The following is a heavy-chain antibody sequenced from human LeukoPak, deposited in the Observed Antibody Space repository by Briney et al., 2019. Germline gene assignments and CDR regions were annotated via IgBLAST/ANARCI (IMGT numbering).Heavy chain of an antibody. Sequence: TGGSLRLSCAASGFTFSSYEMNWVRQAPGKGLEWLSYISGSGTTIYYADSVKGRFTISRGNAKNSLFLQMNSLRAEDTAVYYCARDYYDSSGYYRLQHWGQGTLVTVSS. CDR1: GFTFSSYE. J-gene: IGHJ1*01. D-gene: IGHD3-22*01. CDR3: ARDYYDSSGYYRLQH. CDR2: ISGSGTTI. V-gene: IGHV3-48*03.